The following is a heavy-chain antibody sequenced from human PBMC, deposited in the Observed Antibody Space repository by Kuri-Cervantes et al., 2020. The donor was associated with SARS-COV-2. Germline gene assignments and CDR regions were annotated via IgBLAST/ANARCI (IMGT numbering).Heavy chain of an antibody. CDR3: ARWAQEGENWFDP. J-gene: IGHJ5*02. V-gene: IGHV4-59*08. CDR2: IYYSGST. CDR1: GGSISSHY. D-gene: IGHD2-21*01. Sequence: GSLRLSCTVSGGSISSHYWSWIRQPPGKGLEWIGYIYYSGSTNYNPSLKSRVTISVDTSKNQFSLKLSSVTAADTAVYYCARWAQEGENWFDPWGQGTLVTVSS.